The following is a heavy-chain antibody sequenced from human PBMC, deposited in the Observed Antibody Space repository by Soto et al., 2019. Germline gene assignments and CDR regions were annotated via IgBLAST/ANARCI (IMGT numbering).Heavy chain of an antibody. Sequence: GGSLRLSCAASGFTFSSYSMNWVRQAPGKGLEWVSSISSSSSYIYYADSVKGRFTISRDNAKNSLYLQMNSLRAEDTAVYYCARDQGAGVALYYYYYYGMDVWGQGTTVTVSS. CDR1: GFTFSSYS. J-gene: IGHJ6*02. CDR2: ISSSSSYI. CDR3: ARDQGAGVALYYYYYYGMDV. D-gene: IGHD3-3*01. V-gene: IGHV3-21*01.